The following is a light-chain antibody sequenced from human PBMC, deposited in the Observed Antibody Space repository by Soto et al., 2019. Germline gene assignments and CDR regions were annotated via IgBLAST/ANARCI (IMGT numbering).Light chain of an antibody. Sequence: EIVVTQSPGTLSLSPWERATLSCRASQSVSSSYLAWYQQKPGQAPRLLIYGASSRATGIPDRFSGSGSGRDFTLTISGLEPEDFAVYYCQQYGSSPLISFGQGTRLEIK. CDR1: QSVSSSY. CDR3: QQYGSSPLIS. CDR2: GAS. V-gene: IGKV3-20*01. J-gene: IGKJ5*01.